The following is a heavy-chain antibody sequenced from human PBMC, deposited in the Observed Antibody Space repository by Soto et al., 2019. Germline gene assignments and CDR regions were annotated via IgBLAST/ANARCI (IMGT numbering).Heavy chain of an antibody. D-gene: IGHD4-17*01. CDR2: ISTYNGNT. V-gene: IGHV1-18*04. CDR3: ARVPTPTHGDSDKNNWIDP. CDR1: GYTFTNFG. J-gene: IGHJ5*02. Sequence: QVQLVQSGAEVKKPGASVKVSCKASGYTFTNFGINWVRQAPGQGLEWMGWISTYNGNTNYAPKLQGRVTMTTDTSTTTAYMELRSLRSDDTAVYYCARVPTPTHGDSDKNNWIDPCGQGTLVTVSS.